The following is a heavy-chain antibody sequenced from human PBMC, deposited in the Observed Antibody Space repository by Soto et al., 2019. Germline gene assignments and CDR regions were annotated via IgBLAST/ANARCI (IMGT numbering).Heavy chain of an antibody. CDR1: GFTFSNYA. J-gene: IGHJ6*02. CDR3: AKDYISGIYYYAMDV. V-gene: IGHV3-23*01. D-gene: IGHD2-15*01. CDR2: ISGSGATT. Sequence: GGSLRLSCAASGFTFSNYAMSWVRQAPGKGLEWISAISGSGATTYYADSVKGRFTISRDNSKNTLYLQMNSLRAEDTAVYYCAKDYISGIYYYAMDVWGQGTTVTVSS.